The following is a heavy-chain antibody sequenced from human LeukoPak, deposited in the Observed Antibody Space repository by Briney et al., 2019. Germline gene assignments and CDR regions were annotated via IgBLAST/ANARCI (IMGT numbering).Heavy chain of an antibody. CDR2: ISYDGSNK. CDR3: DYYFDY. CDR1: GFTVSSNY. D-gene: IGHD3-16*02. J-gene: IGHJ4*02. Sequence: PGGSLRLSCAASGFTVSSNYMSWVRQAPGKGLEWVAVISYDGSNKYYADSVKGRFTISRDNSKNTLSLQMDSLRAEVIVDRLPDYYFDYWGQGTLVTVSS. V-gene: IGHV3-30-3*01.